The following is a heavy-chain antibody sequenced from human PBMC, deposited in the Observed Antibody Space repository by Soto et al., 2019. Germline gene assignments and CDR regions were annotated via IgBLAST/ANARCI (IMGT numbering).Heavy chain of an antibody. Sequence: GESLKISCKGSGYSFTSYWISWVRQMPGKGLEWTGRIDPSDSYTNYSPSFQGHVTISADKSISTAYLQWSSLKASDTAMYYCARVRWQTNYYYYGMDVWGQGTTVTVSS. CDR2: IDPSDSYT. V-gene: IGHV5-10-1*01. CDR1: GYSFTSYW. D-gene: IGHD2-15*01. J-gene: IGHJ6*02. CDR3: ARVRWQTNYYYYGMDV.